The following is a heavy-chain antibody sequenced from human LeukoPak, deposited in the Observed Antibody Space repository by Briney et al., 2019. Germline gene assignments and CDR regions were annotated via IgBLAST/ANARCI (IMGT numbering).Heavy chain of an antibody. J-gene: IGHJ4*02. Sequence: PGGSLSLSCAASGFDFNVHSMNWVRQTPRKGLEWVSSISSDCNNIYYAGSVKGRFTISRDNASNSLFLQMNGLRLDDTAVYYSARSDRCLPPADWGQGTLVTVSS. CDR1: GFDFNVHS. D-gene: IGHD5-24*01. CDR2: ISSDCNNI. V-gene: IGHV3-21*01. CDR3: ARSDRCLPPAD.